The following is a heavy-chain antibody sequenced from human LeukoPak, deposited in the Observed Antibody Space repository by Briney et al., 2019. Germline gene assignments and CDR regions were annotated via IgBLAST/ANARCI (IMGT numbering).Heavy chain of an antibody. D-gene: IGHD1-26*01. CDR1: GGSISSGGYY. V-gene: IGHV4-31*03. CDR2: IYYSGST. J-gene: IGHJ4*02. Sequence: SQTLSLTCTVSGGSISSGGYYWSWIRQHPGKGLEWIGYIYYSGSTYYNPSLKSRVTISVDTSKNQFSLKLSSVTAADTAVYYCARVPVVGATRWIYFDYWGQGTLVTVSS. CDR3: ARVPVVGATRWIYFDY.